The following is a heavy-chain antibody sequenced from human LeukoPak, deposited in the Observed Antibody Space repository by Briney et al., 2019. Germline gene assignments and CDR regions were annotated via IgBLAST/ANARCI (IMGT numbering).Heavy chain of an antibody. CDR3: AKGSSSSRPYYFDY. V-gene: IGHV3-23*01. J-gene: IGHJ4*02. D-gene: IGHD6-6*01. CDR1: GFTFTNYA. CDR2: ITSGGGNT. Sequence: GGSLRLSCAASGFTFTNYAMSWVRQAPGKGLDWVSAITSGGGNTYHADTVQGRFTISRDNSKNTLYLQMSSLRAEDTAIYYCAKGSSSSRPYYFDYWGQGILVTVSS.